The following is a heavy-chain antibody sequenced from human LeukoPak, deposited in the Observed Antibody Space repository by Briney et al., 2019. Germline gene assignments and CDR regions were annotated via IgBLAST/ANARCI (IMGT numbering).Heavy chain of an antibody. D-gene: IGHD7-27*01. Sequence: PGGSLRLSCAASGFTFCDYYMIWLRQAQGKGLVGGSYISDRTSDTNYIDSVKGRFTISRDNAKNSLYLQMNSLRAEDTAVYYCTRVGSSGSVDYWGQGTLITVSS. V-gene: IGHV3-11*06. CDR3: TRVGSSGSVDY. CDR2: ISDRTSDT. J-gene: IGHJ4*02. CDR1: GFTFCDYY.